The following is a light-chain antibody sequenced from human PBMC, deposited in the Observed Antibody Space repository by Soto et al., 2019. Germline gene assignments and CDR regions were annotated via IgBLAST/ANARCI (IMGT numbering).Light chain of an antibody. V-gene: IGKV1-5*01. Sequence: DIQMTQSPSTLSASVGDRVTITCRASQSISSWLAWYQQKPGKAPKLLIYDASSLESGVPSRFSGSGSGTEFTLTISSLQSEDFAVYYCQQYNNWPPEITFGQGTRLEI. J-gene: IGKJ5*01. CDR2: DAS. CDR1: QSISSW. CDR3: QQYNNWPPEIT.